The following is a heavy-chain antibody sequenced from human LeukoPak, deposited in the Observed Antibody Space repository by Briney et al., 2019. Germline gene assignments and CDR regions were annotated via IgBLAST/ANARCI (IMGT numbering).Heavy chain of an antibody. CDR3: ARVGGSAATFWSSPTKYDY. Sequence: ASVKVSCKVSGYIFTELSMHWVRQAPGQGLEWMGWINPNSGGTNHAQKFQGRVTMTRDTSISTANMELSRLRSDDTAVYYCARVGGSAATFWSSPTKYDYWGQGTLVTASS. CDR2: INPNSGGT. CDR1: GYIFTELS. D-gene: IGHD3-3*01. J-gene: IGHJ4*02. V-gene: IGHV1-2*02.